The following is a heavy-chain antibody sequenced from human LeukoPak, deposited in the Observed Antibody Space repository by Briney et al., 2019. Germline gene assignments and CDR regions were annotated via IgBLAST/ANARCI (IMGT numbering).Heavy chain of an antibody. Sequence: SETLSLTCTVSGGSVSSGSYYWSWIRQPPGKGLEWIGYIYYSGSTNYNPSLKSRVTISVERSKNQFSLKLSSVTAADTAVYYCARAHCSGGSCYSIRFDPWGQGTLVTVSS. J-gene: IGHJ5*02. V-gene: IGHV4-61*01. D-gene: IGHD2-15*01. CDR3: ARAHCSGGSCYSIRFDP. CDR2: IYYSGST. CDR1: GGSVSSGSYY.